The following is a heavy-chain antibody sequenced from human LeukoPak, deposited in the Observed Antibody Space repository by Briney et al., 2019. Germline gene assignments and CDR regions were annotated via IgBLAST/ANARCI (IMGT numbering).Heavy chain of an antibody. CDR2: ISEGGTNT. CDR3: VRDEALSTLDY. J-gene: IGHJ4*02. Sequence: GGSLRLSCAASGFTFCNHWMHWVRHAPGKGVVWVSRISEGGTNTMYADSVKGRFTISRDNARRTVYMQMSSVREDETRVYYVVRDEALSTLDYWGQGTLVTVSS. CDR1: GFTFCNHW. V-gene: IGHV3-74*03.